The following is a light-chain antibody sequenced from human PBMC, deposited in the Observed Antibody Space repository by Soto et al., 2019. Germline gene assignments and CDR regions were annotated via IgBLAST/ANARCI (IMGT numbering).Light chain of an antibody. CDR1: QTISSW. CDR3: QQSRT. CDR2: KAS. V-gene: IGKV1-5*03. J-gene: IGKJ1*01. Sequence: DIQMTQSPSTLSGSVGDRVTITCRASQTISSWLAWYQQKPGKAPKLLIYKASTLNSGVPSRFSGSGSGTEFTLTISSLQPDDFATYYCQQSRTFGQGTKVDIK.